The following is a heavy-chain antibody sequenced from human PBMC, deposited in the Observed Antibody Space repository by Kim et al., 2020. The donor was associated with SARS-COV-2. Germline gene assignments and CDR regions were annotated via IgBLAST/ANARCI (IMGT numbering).Heavy chain of an antibody. Sequence: YAQKFQGRVTMTRDTSPSTVYMELSSLRSEDTAVYYCARVGFSGNYFDYWGQGTLVTVSS. V-gene: IGHV1-46*01. D-gene: IGHD6-13*01. CDR3: ARVGFSGNYFDY. J-gene: IGHJ4*02.